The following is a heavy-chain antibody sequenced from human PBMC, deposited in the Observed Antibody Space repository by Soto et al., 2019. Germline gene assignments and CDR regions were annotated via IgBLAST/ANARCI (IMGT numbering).Heavy chain of an antibody. CDR2: IWHDGNEK. D-gene: IGHD3-16*01. CDR3: AREFGQYGNYIFEP. CDR1: GFTFSDYG. Sequence: QVQLVESGGGVVQPGRSLRLSCAASGFTFSDYGMHWVRQTPGKGLEWVAVIWHDGNEKYYADSAKGRFTVSRDNSKNTLYLQMNSLRAEDTALYYCAREFGQYGNYIFEPWGQGTLVAVSS. V-gene: IGHV3-33*01. J-gene: IGHJ5*02.